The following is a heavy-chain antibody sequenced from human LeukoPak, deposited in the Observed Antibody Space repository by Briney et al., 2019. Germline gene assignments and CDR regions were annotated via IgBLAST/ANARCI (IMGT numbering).Heavy chain of an antibody. Sequence: GESLKISCKGSGYSFTSHWIAWVRQMPGKGLEWMGIIYPGDSDTRYSPSFQGQVTISADKSITTAYLQWSSLKASDTAMYYCAREGVAGSNPGSYGMDVWGQGTTVIVSS. D-gene: IGHD2-15*01. CDR3: AREGVAGSNPGSYGMDV. CDR2: IYPGDSDT. CDR1: GYSFTSHW. J-gene: IGHJ6*02. V-gene: IGHV5-51*01.